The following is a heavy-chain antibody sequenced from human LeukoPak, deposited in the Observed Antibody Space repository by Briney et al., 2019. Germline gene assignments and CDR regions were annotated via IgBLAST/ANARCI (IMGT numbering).Heavy chain of an antibody. D-gene: IGHD1-1*01. CDR2: IYHTGST. CDR1: GYSITSGYY. V-gene: IGHV4-38-2*02. CDR3: ARFPTVRAYYYYYMDV. J-gene: IGHJ6*03. Sequence: SETLSLTCTVSGYSITSGYYWGWFRQPPGKGLEWIGSIYHTGSTYYNPSLKSRVTISVDTSKNHFSLELTSVTAADTAVYYCARFPTVRAYYYYYMDVWGKGTTVNVSS.